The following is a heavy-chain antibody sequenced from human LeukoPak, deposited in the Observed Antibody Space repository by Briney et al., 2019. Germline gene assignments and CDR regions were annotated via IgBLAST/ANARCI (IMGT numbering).Heavy chain of an antibody. Sequence: ASVKVSCKASGGNFRTYAIIWVRQAPGHGLEWLGRIIPIFGTANYAQNFQGRVTMTADESRNTADLELSSLTSEDTAVYYCSREVPDANGAFDVWGQGTMVTVSS. D-gene: IGHD2-2*01. CDR1: GGNFRTYA. CDR2: IIPIFGTA. V-gene: IGHV1-69*15. CDR3: SREVPDANGAFDV. J-gene: IGHJ3*01.